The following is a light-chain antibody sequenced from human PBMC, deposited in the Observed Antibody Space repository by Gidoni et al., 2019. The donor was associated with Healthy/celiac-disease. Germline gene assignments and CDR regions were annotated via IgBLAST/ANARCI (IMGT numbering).Light chain of an antibody. V-gene: IGKV1-9*01. CDR2: AAS. CDR3: QQLNSR. CDR1: QGISSY. Sequence: DIQLTQSPSFLSASVGDRVTITCRASQGISSYLAWYQQKPGKAPKLLIYAASTLQSGVPSRFSGSGSGTEFTLTISSLQPEDFATYYCQQLNSRFGPXTKVDIK. J-gene: IGKJ3*01.